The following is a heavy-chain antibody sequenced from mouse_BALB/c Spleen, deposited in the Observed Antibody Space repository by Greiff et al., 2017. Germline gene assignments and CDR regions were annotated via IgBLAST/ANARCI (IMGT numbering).Heavy chain of an antibody. CDR3: ARSPYYYGSSLDV. D-gene: IGHD1-1*01. J-gene: IGHJ1*01. CDR1: GFTFSSYY. CDR2: INSNGGST. Sequence: EVQLVESGGGLVKLGGSLKLSCAASGFTFSSYYMSWVRQTPEKRLELVAAINSNGGSTYYPDTVKGRFTISRDNAKNTLYLQMSSLKSEDTALYYCARSPYYYGSSLDVWGAGTTVTVSS. V-gene: IGHV5-6-2*01.